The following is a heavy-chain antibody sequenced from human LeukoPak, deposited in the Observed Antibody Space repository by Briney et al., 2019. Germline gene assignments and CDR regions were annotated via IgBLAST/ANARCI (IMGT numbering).Heavy chain of an antibody. V-gene: IGHV4-59*08. CDR3: ARHSGSGSYIFDY. Sequence: PSETLSLTCTVSGGSFSSYYWSWIRQPPGKGLEWIGYIYYSGSTNYNPSLKSRVTISVDTSKNQFSLKLSSVTAAGTAVYYCARHSGSGSYIFDYWGQGTLVTVSS. CDR2: IYYSGST. D-gene: IGHD3-10*01. CDR1: GGSFSSYY. J-gene: IGHJ4*02.